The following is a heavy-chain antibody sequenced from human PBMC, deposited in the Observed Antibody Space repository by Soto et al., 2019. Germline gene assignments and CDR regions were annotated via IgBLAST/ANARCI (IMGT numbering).Heavy chain of an antibody. D-gene: IGHD3-16*01. CDR3: ARDLVYTSRDYYYYYYMAF. CDR2: IWYDGSNK. V-gene: IGHV3-33*01. CDR1: GFTFSSYG. Sequence: PGESLRLSCAASGFTFSSYGMHWVRQAPGKGLEWVAVIWYDGSNKYYADSVKGRFTISRDNSKNTLYLQMNSRRAEDTAVYYCARDLVYTSRDYYYYYYMAFWAKGTTVTVSS. J-gene: IGHJ6*03.